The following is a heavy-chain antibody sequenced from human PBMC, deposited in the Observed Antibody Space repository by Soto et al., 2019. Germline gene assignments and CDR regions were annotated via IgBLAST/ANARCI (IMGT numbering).Heavy chain of an antibody. CDR1: GFTFSSYS. Sequence: GESLKSSCAASGFTFSSYSMNWVRQAPGKGLEWVSSISSSSSYIYYADSVKGRFTISRDNAKNSLYLQMNSLRAEDTAVYYCARSLRTYYDFLSGYYDPWGQGTLVTVSS. CDR3: ARSLRTYYDFLSGYYDP. J-gene: IGHJ5*02. V-gene: IGHV3-21*01. D-gene: IGHD3-3*01. CDR2: ISSSSSYI.